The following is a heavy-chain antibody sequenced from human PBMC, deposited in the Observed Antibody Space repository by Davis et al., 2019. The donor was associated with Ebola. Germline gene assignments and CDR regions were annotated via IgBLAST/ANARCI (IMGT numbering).Heavy chain of an antibody. D-gene: IGHD3-16*02. CDR3: ATAPVWASYQSAYYFDY. CDR2: MNPNSGNT. J-gene: IGHJ4*02. V-gene: IGHV1-8*01. Sequence: ASVKVSCKASGYTFTTYDINWVRQATGQGLEWMGWMNPNSGNTGYAQKFQGRVTMTRNTSISTAYMELSSLRSDDTAVYYCATAPVWASYQSAYYFDYWGQGTLVTVSS. CDR1: GYTFTTYD.